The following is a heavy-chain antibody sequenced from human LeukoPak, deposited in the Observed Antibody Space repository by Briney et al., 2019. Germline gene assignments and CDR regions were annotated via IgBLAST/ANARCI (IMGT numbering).Heavy chain of an antibody. V-gene: IGHV1-46*01. Sequence: ASVKVSCKASGYTFTGYYMHWVRQAPGQGLEWMGIINPSGGSTSYAQKFQGRVTMTRDMSTSTVYMELSSLRSEDTAVYYCARGGGGADYYDSSGYYAFDIWGQGTMVTVSS. CDR3: ARGGGGADYYDSSGYYAFDI. CDR1: GYTFTGYY. D-gene: IGHD3-22*01. CDR2: INPSGGST. J-gene: IGHJ3*02.